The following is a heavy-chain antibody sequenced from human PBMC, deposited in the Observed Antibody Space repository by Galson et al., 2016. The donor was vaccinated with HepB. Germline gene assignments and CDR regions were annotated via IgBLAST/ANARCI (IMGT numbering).Heavy chain of an antibody. V-gene: IGHV3-23*01. CDR3: AKGRGSGTKIRPDQ. Sequence: SLRLSCATSGFTFSTYVMNWLRQAPGKGLEWVSALSGSGDNTYYADSVKGRFFISRDNSKNPVYLQMNSLRADDTAVYYCAKGRGSGTKIRPDQWGQGTLVTVSS. D-gene: IGHD3-10*01. CDR2: LSGSGDNT. J-gene: IGHJ4*02. CDR1: GFTFSTYV.